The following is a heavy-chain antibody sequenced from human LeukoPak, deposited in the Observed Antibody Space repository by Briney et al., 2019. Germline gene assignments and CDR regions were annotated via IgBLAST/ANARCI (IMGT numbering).Heavy chain of an antibody. V-gene: IGHV3-23*01. CDR2: ICTSGDCT. D-gene: IGHD3-10*01. CDR1: GFTLSSYA. J-gene: IGHJ4*02. CDR3: AKDFGGAGSYYCPFDS. Sequence: GGSLRLSCAASGFTLSSYAMTWVRQAPGKGRKGFSAICTSGDCTYYGDSVKGRFTISRDNSKNTVYLQMNSLRAEDTAVYYCAKDFGGAGSYYCPFDSWGQGTLVTVSS.